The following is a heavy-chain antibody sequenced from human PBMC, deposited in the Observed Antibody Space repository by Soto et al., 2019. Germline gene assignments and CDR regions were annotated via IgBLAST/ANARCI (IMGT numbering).Heavy chain of an antibody. CDR1: GYTFTGYY. D-gene: IGHD3-3*01. CDR2: INPNSGGT. V-gene: IGHV1-2*04. CDR3: ARDCNGFGYNWFDT. Sequence: ASVKVSCKASGYTFTGYYMHWVRQAPGQGLEWMGWINPNSGGTNYAQKFQGWVTMTRDTSISTAYMELSRLRSDDTAVYYCARDCNGFGYNWFDTWGQGTLVTVSS. J-gene: IGHJ5*02.